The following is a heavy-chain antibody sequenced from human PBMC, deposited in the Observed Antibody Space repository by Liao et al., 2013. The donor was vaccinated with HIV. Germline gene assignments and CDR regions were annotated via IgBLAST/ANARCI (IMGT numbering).Heavy chain of an antibody. CDR1: GGSLSGYI. Sequence: QVRLQQWGAGLLKPSETLSLTCAVYGGSLSGYIWSWVRQSPGTGLEWIGEVNYSGMTNYNPSLKKRVAISMDTSKNQFSLRLTSVTAADTAVYYCARGSYENSEGYLYYFDYWGQGTLVIVSS. D-gene: IGHD3-22*01. CDR2: VNYSGMT. V-gene: IGHV4-34*01. CDR3: ARGSYENSEGYLYYFDY. J-gene: IGHJ4*02.